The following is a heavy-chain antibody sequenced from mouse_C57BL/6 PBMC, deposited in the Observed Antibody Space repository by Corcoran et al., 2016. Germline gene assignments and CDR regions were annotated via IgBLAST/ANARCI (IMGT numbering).Heavy chain of an antibody. J-gene: IGHJ2*01. V-gene: IGHV9-3*01. CDR2: INTYSGVP. CDR3: ARGTTVGSDY. Sequence: QIQLVQSGPELKKPGETVEISCKASGYTFTTYGMSWVKQAPGKGLKWMGWINTYSGVPTYADDFKGRFAFSLETSASTAYLQINNLKNEDTATYFCARGTTVGSDYWGQGTTLTVSS. CDR1: GYTFTTYG. D-gene: IGHD1-1*01.